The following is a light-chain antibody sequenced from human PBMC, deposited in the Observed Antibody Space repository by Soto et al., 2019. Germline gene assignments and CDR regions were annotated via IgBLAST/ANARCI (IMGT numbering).Light chain of an antibody. CDR2: DAS. CDR3: QQYNNWPPCT. CDR1: QSVSNN. J-gene: IGKJ1*01. Sequence: ILMTQSPATLSVSPGERATLSCRASQSVSNNLAWYQQQPGQAPRLLIYDASTRATGIPARFSGSGSGTEFTLTISGRQSEDFAVYYCQQYNNWPPCTFGQGTKVEIK. V-gene: IGKV3-15*01.